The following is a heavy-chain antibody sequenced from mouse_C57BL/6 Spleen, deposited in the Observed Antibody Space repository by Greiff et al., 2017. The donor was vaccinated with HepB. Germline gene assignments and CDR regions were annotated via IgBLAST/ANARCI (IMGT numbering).Heavy chain of an antibody. V-gene: IGHV5-9*01. CDR3: ARQGITTVAYAMDY. D-gene: IGHD1-1*01. Sequence: VQLKESGGGLVQPGGSLKLSCAASGFPFSSYTMSWVRQTPEKRLEWVATISGGGGNTYYPDSVKGRFTISRDNAKNTLYLQMSSLRSEDTALYYCARQGITTVAYAMDYWGPGASVTVSS. CDR1: GFPFSSYT. CDR2: ISGGGGNT. J-gene: IGHJ4*01.